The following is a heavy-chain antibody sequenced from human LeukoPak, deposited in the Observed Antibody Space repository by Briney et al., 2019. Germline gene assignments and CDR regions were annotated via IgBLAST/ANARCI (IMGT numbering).Heavy chain of an antibody. CDR3: ARDDCSSISCYHNWFDP. D-gene: IGHD2-2*01. V-gene: IGHV3-7*01. CDR1: GFTFSSYW. CDR2: IKQDGSEK. Sequence: GGSLRLSCAASGFTFSSYWMSWVRKAPGKGLEWVANIKQDGSEKYYVDSVKGRLTISRDNAKNSLYLQMNSLRAEDTAVYYCARDDCSSISCYHNWFDPWGQGTLVTVSS. J-gene: IGHJ5*02.